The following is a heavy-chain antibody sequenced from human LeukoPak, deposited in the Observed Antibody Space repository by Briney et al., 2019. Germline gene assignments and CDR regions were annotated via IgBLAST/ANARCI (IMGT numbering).Heavy chain of an antibody. V-gene: IGHV4-59*08. CDR3: AGDYGGFEGVMDV. CDR1: GVSMSACY. CDR2: IHHSGNT. D-gene: IGHD4-23*01. Sequence: SETLSLTCTVSGVSMSACYWMWTRQPPGKGLEWIGYIHHSGNTNYNPSLRSRVTISVDTSKNQFSLKLSAVTAADTAVYYCAGDYGGFEGVMDVWGQGITVTVSS. J-gene: IGHJ6*02.